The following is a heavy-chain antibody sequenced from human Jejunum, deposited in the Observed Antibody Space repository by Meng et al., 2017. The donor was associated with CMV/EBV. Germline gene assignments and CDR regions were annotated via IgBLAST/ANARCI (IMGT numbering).Heavy chain of an antibody. J-gene: IGHJ4*02. Sequence: KVYCKTSGYNFTDLDINWVRQATGQGLEWMGWMNPSRGITAYAQKFQGRVTMTRDTSISTAYMELTSLTSEDTAVYYCARGIAAGVDFWGQGTLVTVSS. CDR2: MNPSRGIT. CDR3: ARGIAAGVDF. CDR1: GYNFTDLD. V-gene: IGHV1-8*01. D-gene: IGHD6-13*01.